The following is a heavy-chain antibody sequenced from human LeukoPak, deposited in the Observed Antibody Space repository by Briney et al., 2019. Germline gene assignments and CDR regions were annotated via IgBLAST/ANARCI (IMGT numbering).Heavy chain of an antibody. V-gene: IGHV4-39*07. Sequence: SETLSLTCTVSGGSISSSSYYWGWIRQPPGKGLEWIGSIYYSGSTYYNPSLKSRVTISVDTSKNQFSLKLSSVTAADTAVYYCARVRTDPGGSAFDIWGQGTMVTVSS. CDR1: GGSISSSSYY. CDR3: ARVRTDPGGSAFDI. CDR2: IYYSGST. D-gene: IGHD3-10*01. J-gene: IGHJ3*02.